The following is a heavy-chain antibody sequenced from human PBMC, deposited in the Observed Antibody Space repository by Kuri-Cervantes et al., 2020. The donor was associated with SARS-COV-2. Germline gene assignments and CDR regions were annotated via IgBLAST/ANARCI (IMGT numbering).Heavy chain of an antibody. CDR1: GFTFSSYS. J-gene: IGHJ4*02. CDR2: ISSSSSTI. D-gene: IGHD3-10*01. V-gene: IGHV3-48*01. Sequence: GGSLRLSCAASGFTFSSYSMNWVRQAPGKGLEWVSYISSSSSTIYYADSVTGRFTISRDNSKDTLFLQMNSLRAEDTAVYHCVKGLYSSSYYGLDHWGLGTPVTVSS. CDR3: VKGLYSSSYYGLDH.